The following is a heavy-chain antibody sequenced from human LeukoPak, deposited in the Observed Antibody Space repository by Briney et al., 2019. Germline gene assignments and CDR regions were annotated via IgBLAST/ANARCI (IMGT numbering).Heavy chain of an antibody. CDR1: GFTFSSYA. D-gene: IGHD3-22*01. CDR3: ARQYYYDSSGLITAVDY. Sequence: PGGSLRLSCAASGFTFSSYALNWVRQAPGKGLEWISSISGSGDNTYYADSVKGRFTISRDNSKNTLYLQMNSLRAEDTALYYCARQYYYDSSGLITAVDYWGQGTLVTVSS. V-gene: IGHV3-23*01. CDR2: ISGSGDNT. J-gene: IGHJ4*02.